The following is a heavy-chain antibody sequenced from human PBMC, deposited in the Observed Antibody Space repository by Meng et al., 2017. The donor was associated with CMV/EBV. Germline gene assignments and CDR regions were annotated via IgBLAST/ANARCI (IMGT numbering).Heavy chain of an antibody. D-gene: IGHD4-23*01. CDR2: MNPNSGNT. Sequence: ASVKVSCKASGYTFTSYDINWVRQATGQGLERMGWMNPNSGNTGYAQKFQGRVTMTRNTSISTAYMELSSLRSEDTAVYYCARGSKDAFGLRWNWFDPWGQGTLVTVSS. J-gene: IGHJ5*02. CDR3: ARGSKDAFGLRWNWFDP. V-gene: IGHV1-8*01. CDR1: GYTFTSYD.